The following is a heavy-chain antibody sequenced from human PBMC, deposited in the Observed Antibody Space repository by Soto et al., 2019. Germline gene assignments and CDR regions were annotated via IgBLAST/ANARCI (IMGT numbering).Heavy chain of an antibody. V-gene: IGHV1-46*01. CDR1: GYTFTRYY. D-gene: IGHD1-26*01. Sequence: ASVKVSCKASGYTFTRYYIHWVRQAAGQGLEWMGVINPSGGSTTHAQNFQGRVTVTRDTSTSTVYMEVSSLTSEDTAAYYCATRVGAGVIDYWGQGTPVTGSS. J-gene: IGHJ4*02. CDR3: ATRVGAGVIDY. CDR2: INPSGGST.